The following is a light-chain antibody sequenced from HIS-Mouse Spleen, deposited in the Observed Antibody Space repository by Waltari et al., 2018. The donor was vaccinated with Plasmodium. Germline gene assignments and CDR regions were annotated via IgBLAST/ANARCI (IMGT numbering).Light chain of an antibody. Sequence: EIVLTQSPATLSLSPGDRATLSCRASQSVSSYLAWSQQKPGQAPRLLIYDASNRATGIPARFSGSGSGTDFTLTISSLEPEDFAVYYCQQRSNWPITFGQGTRLEIK. CDR3: QQRSNWPIT. V-gene: IGKV3-11*01. CDR1: QSVSSY. CDR2: DAS. J-gene: IGKJ5*01.